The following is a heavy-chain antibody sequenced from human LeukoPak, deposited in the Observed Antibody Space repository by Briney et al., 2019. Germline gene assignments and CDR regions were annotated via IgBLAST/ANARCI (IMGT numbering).Heavy chain of an antibody. J-gene: IGHJ4*02. Sequence: PGGSLRLSCAASGFTFSSYATHWVRQAPGKGLEYVLAISSNGGSTYYANSVKGRFTISRDNSKNTLYLQMGSLRAEDMAVYYCAREGEMATIRGPLYYFDYWGEGTLVTVSS. CDR1: GFTFSSYA. D-gene: IGHD5-24*01. CDR3: AREGEMATIRGPLYYFDY. V-gene: IGHV3-64*01. CDR2: ISSNGGST.